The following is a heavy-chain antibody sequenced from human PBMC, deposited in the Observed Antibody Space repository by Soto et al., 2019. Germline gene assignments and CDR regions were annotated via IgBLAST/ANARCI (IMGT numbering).Heavy chain of an antibody. D-gene: IGHD2-15*01. CDR3: ARDAQDIVVVVAAPGWFDP. CDR1: GFTFSSYS. Sequence: EVQLVESGGGLVQPGGSLRLSCAASGFTFSSYSMNWVRQAPGKGLEWVSYISSSSSTIYYADSVKGRFTISRDNAKNSLYLQMKSLRAEDTAVYDCARDAQDIVVVVAAPGWFDPWGQGTLVTVSS. CDR2: ISSSSSTI. V-gene: IGHV3-48*01. J-gene: IGHJ5*02.